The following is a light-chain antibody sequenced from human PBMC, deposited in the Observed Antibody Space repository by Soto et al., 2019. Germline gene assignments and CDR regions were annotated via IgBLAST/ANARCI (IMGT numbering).Light chain of an antibody. Sequence: QSVLTQPPSASGTPGQRVTISCSGSTSNIGRTTVNWYQQLPGTAPKLLIYIDNQRPSGVPERFSGSKSGTSASLAITGLQSEDEANYYCATWDDSLNGPVFGGGTKLTVL. J-gene: IGLJ2*01. CDR2: IDN. V-gene: IGLV1-44*01. CDR3: ATWDDSLNGPV. CDR1: TSNIGRTT.